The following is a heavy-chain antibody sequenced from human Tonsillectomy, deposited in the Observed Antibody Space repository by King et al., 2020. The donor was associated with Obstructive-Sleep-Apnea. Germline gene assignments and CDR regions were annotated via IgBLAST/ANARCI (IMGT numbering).Heavy chain of an antibody. CDR3: AKSYYYGSGSYEAFRTTQIYYFDY. CDR1: GFTFSSYA. CDR2: ISGSGGST. V-gene: IGHV3-23*04. J-gene: IGHJ4*02. D-gene: IGHD3-10*01. Sequence: QLVQSGGGLVQPGGSLRLSCAASGFTFSSYAMSWVRQAPGKGLEWVSAISGSGGSTYYSDSVKGRLTISRDNSKTTLYLQMNSLRAEDTAEYYCAKSYYYGSGSYEAFRTTQIYYFDYWGQGTLVTVSS.